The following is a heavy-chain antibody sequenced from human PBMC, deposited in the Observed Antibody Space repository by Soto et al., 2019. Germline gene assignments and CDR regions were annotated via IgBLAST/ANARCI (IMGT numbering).Heavy chain of an antibody. Sequence: QVQLQESDPGLVKPSQTLSLTCTVSGGSISSGGYYWSWIRQHPGKGLKWIGYIYYSGSTYYNPSVKRRVTMSVDTSKTQFALKLSSVTAAATAVYYSASTPDHWGQGTLVTVSS. J-gene: IGHJ4*02. V-gene: IGHV4-31*03. CDR1: GGSISSGGYY. CDR2: IYYSGST. CDR3: ASTPDH. D-gene: IGHD2-15*01.